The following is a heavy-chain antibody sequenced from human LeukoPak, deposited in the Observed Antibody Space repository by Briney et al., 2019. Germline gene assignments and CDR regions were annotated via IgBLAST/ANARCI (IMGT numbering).Heavy chain of an antibody. J-gene: IGHJ4*02. D-gene: IGHD4-17*01. V-gene: IGHV1-69*13. CDR1: GYTLTELS. Sequence: ASVKVSCKVSGYTLTELSMHWVRQAPGQGLEWMGWIIPIFGTANYAQKFQGRVTITADESTSTAYMELSSLRSEDTAVYYCARGTATTWGRDYFDYWGQGTLVTVSS. CDR2: IIPIFGTA. CDR3: ARGTATTWGRDYFDY.